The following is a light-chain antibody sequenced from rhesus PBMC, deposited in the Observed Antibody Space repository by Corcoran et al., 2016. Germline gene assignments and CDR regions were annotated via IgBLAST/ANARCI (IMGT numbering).Light chain of an antibody. V-gene: IGKV1-69*01. Sequence: DIQMTQSPSSLSASVGDRVTITCRASQGISNWLAWYQQKPGRAPKLLIDRASNLETGVPSRFSGSGSCTDFNLTLSRLQPVDFATYFCPPPGTSPFTFGPGTKLDIQ. CDR2: RAS. CDR1: QGISNW. J-gene: IGKJ3*01. CDR3: PPPGTSPFT.